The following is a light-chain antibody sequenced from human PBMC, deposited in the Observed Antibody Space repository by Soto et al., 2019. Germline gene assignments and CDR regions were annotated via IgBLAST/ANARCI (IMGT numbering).Light chain of an antibody. CDR1: SSDVGCYNY. Sequence: QSALTQPASVSGSPGQSITISCTGTSSDVGCYNYVSWYQQHPGNAPKLIIFEVSDRPSGVSDRFSGSKSGNTASLTISELQGDDEADYYCTSYSTSSALSVFGAGTKLTIL. CDR2: EVS. J-gene: IGLJ1*01. CDR3: TSYSTSSALSV. V-gene: IGLV2-14*01.